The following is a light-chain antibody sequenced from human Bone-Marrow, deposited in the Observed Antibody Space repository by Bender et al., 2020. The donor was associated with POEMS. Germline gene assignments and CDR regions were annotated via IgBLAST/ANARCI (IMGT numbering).Light chain of an antibody. CDR2: EDS. CDR1: EVGDKY. CDR3: QAWESSTVGV. V-gene: IGLV3-1*01. J-gene: IGLJ1*01. Sequence: SFDLSQPPSVSVSPGQTATITCSGDEVGDKYTSWYQQKPGQSPVVVIYEDSKRPSGIPERFSGSNSGNTATLTITGAQSMDEADYYCQAWESSTVGVFGTGTKVTVL.